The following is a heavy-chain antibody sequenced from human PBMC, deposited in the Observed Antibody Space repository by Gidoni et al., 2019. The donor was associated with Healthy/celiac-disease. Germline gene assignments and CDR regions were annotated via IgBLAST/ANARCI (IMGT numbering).Heavy chain of an antibody. D-gene: IGHD3-10*01. Sequence: ELQLVASGGGLVKPGGSLRRSYAAAGSTFSNAWRTWVRQAPGKGLEWVARIKSKPDGWTTDYAAPVKGRFTISRDDSKNTLYLQMNSLKTEDTAVYYCTTDPYYGSGNWGQGTLVTVSS. CDR3: TTDPYYGSGN. V-gene: IGHV3-15*01. CDR1: GSTFSNAW. J-gene: IGHJ4*02. CDR2: IKSKPDGWTT.